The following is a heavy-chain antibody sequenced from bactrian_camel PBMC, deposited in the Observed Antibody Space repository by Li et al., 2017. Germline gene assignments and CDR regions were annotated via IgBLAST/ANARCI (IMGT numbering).Heavy chain of an antibody. Sequence: LVESGGGSVQAGGSLRLSCAASGYPYSSYCMAWFRLAPGKEREGVVALASDGSTWYADPVKGRFTISKDDLKDTLYLQMHSLNPEDTAMYYCAADSGVVVSGLFRSTCNTPADFGYWGQGTQVTVS. V-gene: IGHV3S55*01. CDR1: GYPYSSYC. CDR3: AADSGVVVSGLFRSTCNTPADFGY. CDR2: LASDGST. D-gene: IGHD2*01. J-gene: IGHJ6*01.